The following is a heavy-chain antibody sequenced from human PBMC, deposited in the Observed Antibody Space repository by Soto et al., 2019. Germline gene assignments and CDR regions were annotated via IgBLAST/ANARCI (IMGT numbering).Heavy chain of an antibody. J-gene: IGHJ6*03. V-gene: IGHV1-2*04. CDR1: GYTFTGYY. Sequence: ASVKVSCKASGYTFTGYYMHWVRQAPGQGLEWMGWINPNSGGTNYAQKFQGWVTMTRDTSISTAYMELSRLRSDDTAVYYCARGRIGYSGYEDPYYYYMDVWGKGTTVTVSS. D-gene: IGHD5-12*01. CDR2: INPNSGGT. CDR3: ARGRIGYSGYEDPYYYYMDV.